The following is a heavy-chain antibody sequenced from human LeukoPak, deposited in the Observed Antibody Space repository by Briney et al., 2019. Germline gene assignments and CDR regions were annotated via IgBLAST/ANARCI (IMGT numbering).Heavy chain of an antibody. Sequence: PSETLSLTCAVYGGSFSGYYWSWIRQPPGKGLGWIGEINHSGSTNYNPSLKSRVTISVDTSKNQFSLKLSSVTAADTAVYYCARDIHDYYDSSGYYDYWGQGTLVTVSS. V-gene: IGHV4-34*01. D-gene: IGHD3-22*01. CDR1: GGSFSGYY. J-gene: IGHJ4*02. CDR3: ARDIHDYYDSSGYYDY. CDR2: INHSGST.